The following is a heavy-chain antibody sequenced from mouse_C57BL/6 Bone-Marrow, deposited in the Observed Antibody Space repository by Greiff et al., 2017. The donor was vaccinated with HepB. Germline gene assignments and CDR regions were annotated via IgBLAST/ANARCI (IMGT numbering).Heavy chain of an antibody. Sequence: EVKLVESGGGLVKPGGSLKLSCAASGFTFSSYTMSWVRQTPEKRLEWVATISGGGGNTYYPDSVKGRFTISRDKAKNTLYLQMSSLRSEDTALYYGAIQVYYYGSTLFDYWGQGTTLTVSS. V-gene: IGHV5-9*01. CDR1: GFTFSSYT. CDR3: AIQVYYYGSTLFDY. CDR2: ISGGGGNT. J-gene: IGHJ2*01. D-gene: IGHD1-1*01.